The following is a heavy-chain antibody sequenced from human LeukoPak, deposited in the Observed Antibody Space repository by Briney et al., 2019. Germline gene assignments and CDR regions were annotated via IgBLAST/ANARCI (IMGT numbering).Heavy chain of an antibody. D-gene: IGHD3-22*01. CDR1: GYTFTSYG. CDR3: ARVASVYDSSGYYYGTTALASRTNFDY. CDR2: ISAYNGNT. J-gene: IGHJ4*02. V-gene: IGHV1-18*01. Sequence: GASVKVSCKASGYTFTSYGISWVRQAPGQGLEWMGWISAYNGNTNYTQKLQGRVTMTTDTSTSTAYMELRSLRSDDTAVYYCARVASVYDSSGYYYGTTALASRTNFDYWGQGTLVTVSS.